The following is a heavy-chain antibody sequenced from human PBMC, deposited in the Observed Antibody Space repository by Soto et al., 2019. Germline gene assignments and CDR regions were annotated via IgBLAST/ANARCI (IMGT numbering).Heavy chain of an antibody. CDR1: GFTFSSYG. D-gene: IGHD3-10*01. Sequence: QVQLVESGGGVVQPGRSLRLSCEASGFTFSSYGMHWVRQAPGKGLEWVAVISYDGSNKYYADSVKGRFTISRDNSKNTLYLQMNSLRAEDTAVYYCAKDKAYGSGSYYFDYWGQGTLVTVSS. J-gene: IGHJ4*02. CDR2: ISYDGSNK. V-gene: IGHV3-30*18. CDR3: AKDKAYGSGSYYFDY.